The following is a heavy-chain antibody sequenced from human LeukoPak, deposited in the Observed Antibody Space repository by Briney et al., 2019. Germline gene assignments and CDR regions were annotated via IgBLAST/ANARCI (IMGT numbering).Heavy chain of an antibody. Sequence: KTSETLSLTCTVSGGSISSGDYYWSWIRQPPGKGLEWIGYIYYSGSTYYNPYLKSRVTISVDTSKTQFSLKLSSVTAADTAVYYCARFWYDSSGYYASWFDPWGQGTLVTVSS. CDR1: GGSISSGDYY. CDR3: ARFWYDSSGYYASWFDP. J-gene: IGHJ5*02. D-gene: IGHD3-22*01. CDR2: IYYSGST. V-gene: IGHV4-30-4*01.